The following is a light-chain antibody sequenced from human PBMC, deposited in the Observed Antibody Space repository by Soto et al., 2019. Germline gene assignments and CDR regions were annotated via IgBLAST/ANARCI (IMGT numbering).Light chain of an antibody. CDR2: TAS. J-gene: IGKJ4*01. CDR3: QQSYNTPLT. CDR1: QSISSY. V-gene: IGKV1-39*01. Sequence: DIQMTQSPSSLSASVGDRVTITCRASQSISSYLNWYQQKPGKAPKLLIYTASTLQSGVPSRFSGSGSGTDFTLTISSLQPEDFATFYCQQSYNTPLTFGGGTK.